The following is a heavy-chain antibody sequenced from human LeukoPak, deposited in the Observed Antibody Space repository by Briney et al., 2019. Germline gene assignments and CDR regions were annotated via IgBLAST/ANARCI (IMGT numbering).Heavy chain of an antibody. J-gene: IGHJ4*02. CDR3: ARVIWFGELSSHIDY. V-gene: IGHV4-59*01. Sequence: SETLSLSCTVSGGSISSYYWSWVRQSPGKGLEWIGYIYYSGSNDYNPSLKSRLTISVDRSKNKFSLKLSSVTAADTAVYYCARVIWFGELSSHIDYWGQGTLVTVSS. CDR1: GGSISSYY. CDR2: IYYSGSN. D-gene: IGHD3-10*01.